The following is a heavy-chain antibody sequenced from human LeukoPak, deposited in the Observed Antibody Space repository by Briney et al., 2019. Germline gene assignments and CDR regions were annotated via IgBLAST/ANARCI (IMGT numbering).Heavy chain of an antibody. CDR1: GYIFTSYW. D-gene: IGHD2-15*01. V-gene: IGHV5-51*01. J-gene: IGHJ5*02. Sequence: GESLKISCTGSGYIFTSYWIGWVRQMPGKGLEWMGIIYPGDSDTIYSPSFQGQVTISADKSISTAYLQWSSLKASDTAMYYCARSVVAATPAWFDPWGQGTLVTVSS. CDR3: ARSVVAATPAWFDP. CDR2: IYPGDSDT.